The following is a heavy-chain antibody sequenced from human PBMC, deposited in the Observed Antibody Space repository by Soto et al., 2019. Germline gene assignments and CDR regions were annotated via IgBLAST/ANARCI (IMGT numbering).Heavy chain of an antibody. Sequence: QVQLQESGPGLVKPSQTLSLTCTVSGGSISSGGYYWSWILQHPGQGLEWIGYIYYSGSPYYNPSLYSRVTISVDTSKNEYSLKLSSVTAADTAVYYCARDRLRFVEMQYYYYGMDVWGQGTTVTVSS. J-gene: IGHJ6*02. CDR2: IYYSGSP. D-gene: IGHD3-3*01. V-gene: IGHV4-31*03. CDR1: GGSISSGGYY. CDR3: ARDRLRFVEMQYYYYGMDV.